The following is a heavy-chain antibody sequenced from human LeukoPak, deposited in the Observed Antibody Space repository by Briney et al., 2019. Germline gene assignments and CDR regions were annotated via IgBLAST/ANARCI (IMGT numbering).Heavy chain of an antibody. CDR3: ARTTVTTNRFDP. J-gene: IGHJ5*02. Sequence: GASVKVSCKASGYTFTGYYMHWVRQAPGQGLEWMGRINPNSGGTNYAQKFQGRVTMTRDMSISTAYMELSRLRSDDTAVYYCARTTVTTNRFDPWGQGTLVTVSS. V-gene: IGHV1-2*06. D-gene: IGHD4-11*01. CDR2: INPNSGGT. CDR1: GYTFTGYY.